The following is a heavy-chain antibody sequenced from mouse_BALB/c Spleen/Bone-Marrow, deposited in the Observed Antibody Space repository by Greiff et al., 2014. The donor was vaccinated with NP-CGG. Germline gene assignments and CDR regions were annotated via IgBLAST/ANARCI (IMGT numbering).Heavy chain of an antibody. V-gene: IGHV5-6-3*01. J-gene: IGHJ2*01. CDR1: GFTFSSYG. Sequence: EVKLVESGGGLVQPGGSLKLSCAASGFTFSSYGMSWVRQTPDKRLELVATINSNGGSTYYPDSVKGRFTISRDNAKNTLYLQMSSQKSEDTAMYYCARERYYGNGRIFEYWGQGTTLTVSS. CDR3: ARERYYGNGRIFEY. D-gene: IGHD1-1*01. CDR2: INSNGGST.